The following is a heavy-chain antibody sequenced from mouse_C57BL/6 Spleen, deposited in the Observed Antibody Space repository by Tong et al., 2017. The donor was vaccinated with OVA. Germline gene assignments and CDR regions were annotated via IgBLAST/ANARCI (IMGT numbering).Heavy chain of an antibody. Sequence: VQLQESGPELVRPGASVTLSCKASGYTFTDYEMHWVKQTPVHGLEWIGAIDPETGGTAYNQKFKGKAILTADKSSSTAYMELRSLTSEDSAVYYCTRTTVYYFDYWGQGTTLTVSS. CDR3: TRTTVYYFDY. CDR2: IDPETGGT. V-gene: IGHV1-15*01. CDR1: GYTFTDYE. J-gene: IGHJ2*01. D-gene: IGHD1-1*01.